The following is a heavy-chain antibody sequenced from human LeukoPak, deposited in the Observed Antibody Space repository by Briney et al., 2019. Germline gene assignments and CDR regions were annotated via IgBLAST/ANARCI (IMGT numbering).Heavy chain of an antibody. CDR2: IYTSGST. J-gene: IGHJ6*03. D-gene: IGHD1-26*01. V-gene: IGHV4-4*07. CDR1: GGSISYFY. Sequence: PSETLSLTCTVSGGSISYFYWSWIRQPAGKGLKWIGRIYTSGSTNYNPSLKSRVTMSVDTSKKQFSLKLSSVTAADTAGYYCARVRGSSGSYEYYHYMDVWGKGTTVTISS. CDR3: ARVRGSSGSYEYYHYMDV.